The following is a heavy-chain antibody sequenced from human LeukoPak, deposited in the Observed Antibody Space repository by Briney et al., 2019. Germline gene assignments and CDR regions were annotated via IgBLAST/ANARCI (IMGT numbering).Heavy chain of an antibody. D-gene: IGHD3-10*01. Sequence: SVKVSCKAAGGTFSSYAISWVRQAPGQGLEWMGRIIPIFGTANYAQKFQGRVTITTDESTSTAYMELSSLRSEDTAVYYCARVRGSGINFDYWGQGTLVTVSS. CDR3: ARVRGSGINFDY. CDR1: GGTFSSYA. V-gene: IGHV1-69*05. CDR2: IIPIFGTA. J-gene: IGHJ4*02.